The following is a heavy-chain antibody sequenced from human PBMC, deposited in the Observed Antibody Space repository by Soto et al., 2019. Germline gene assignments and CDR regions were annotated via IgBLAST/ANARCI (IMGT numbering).Heavy chain of an antibody. CDR1: GFTLSNYA. D-gene: IGHD2-15*01. CDR2: FSSGGGGT. J-gene: IGHJ4*02. Sequence: TGGSLRLSCTASGFTLSNYAMSWVRQAPGKGLEWVSTFSSGGGGTYYADSVKGRFTISRDNSKNTLSLQMNSLRAEDTAVYFCTKANRYCSGANCFTSDYWGLGTLVTVSS. CDR3: TKANRYCSGANCFTSDY. V-gene: IGHV3-23*01.